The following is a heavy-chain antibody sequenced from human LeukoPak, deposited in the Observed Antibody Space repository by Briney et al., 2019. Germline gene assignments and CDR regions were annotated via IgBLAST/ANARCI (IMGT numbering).Heavy chain of an antibody. J-gene: IGHJ4*02. CDR3: ARVNILLGGGFDY. V-gene: IGHV4-30-2*01. CDR1: GDSISSGGYS. CDR2: IYHSGST. D-gene: IGHD3-16*01. Sequence: SQTLSLTCAVSGDSISSGGYSWSWIRQPPGKGLEWIGHIYHSGSTYYNPSLKSRVAISVDRSKNQFSLKLSSVTAADTAVYYCARVNILLGGGFDYWGQGTLVTVSS.